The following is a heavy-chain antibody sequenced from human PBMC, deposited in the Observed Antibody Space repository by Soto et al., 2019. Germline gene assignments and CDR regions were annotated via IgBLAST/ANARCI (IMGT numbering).Heavy chain of an antibody. CDR1: GGSISSSSYY. CDR2: IYYSGST. CDR3: ARHHPALAYCMDV. D-gene: IGHD6-13*01. J-gene: IGHJ6*02. Sequence: SETLSLTCTVSGGSISSSSYYWGWIRQPPGKGLEWIGSIYYSGSTYYNPSLKSRVTISVDTSKNQFSLKLSSVTAADTAVYYCARHHPALAYCMDVWGQGTTVTVSS. V-gene: IGHV4-39*01.